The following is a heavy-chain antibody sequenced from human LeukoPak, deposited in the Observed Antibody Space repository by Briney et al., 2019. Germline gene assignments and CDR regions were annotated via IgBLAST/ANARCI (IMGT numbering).Heavy chain of an antibody. Sequence: ASVKVSCKASGGTFSSYAISWMRQAPGQGLEWMGRIIPIFGTANYAQKFQGRVTITADESTSTAYMELSSLRSEDTAVYYCASCSGGSCYPMGIGYWGQGTLVTVSS. D-gene: IGHD2-15*01. V-gene: IGHV1-69*15. CDR3: ASCSGGSCYPMGIGY. J-gene: IGHJ4*02. CDR1: GGTFSSYA. CDR2: IIPIFGTA.